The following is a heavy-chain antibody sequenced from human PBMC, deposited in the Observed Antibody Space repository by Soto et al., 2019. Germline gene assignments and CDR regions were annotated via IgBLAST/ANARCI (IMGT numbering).Heavy chain of an antibody. V-gene: IGHV1-3*01. CDR1: GYTFTSYA. CDR3: XREADFWSGSYGMDG. CDR2: INAGNGNT. J-gene: IGHJ6*02. D-gene: IGHD3-3*01. Sequence: QVQLVQSGAEVKKPGASVKVSCKASGYTFTSYAMHWVRQAPGQRLEWMGWINAGNGNTKYSQKFQGRVTITRDTSASTAYMELSSLRSEDTAVYXXXREADFWSGSYGMDGWVQGTTVTVSS.